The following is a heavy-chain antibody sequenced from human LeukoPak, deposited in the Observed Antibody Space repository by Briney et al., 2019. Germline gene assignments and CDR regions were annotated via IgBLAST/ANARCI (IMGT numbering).Heavy chain of an antibody. D-gene: IGHD2-2*01. CDR1: GGSISSSIYY. CDR2: IYYSGST. V-gene: IGHV4-39*07. J-gene: IGHJ4*02. Sequence: SETLSLTCTVSGGSISSSIYYWGWIRQSPGKGLEWIGSIYYSGSTYYNPSLKSRVTLSVDTSKNQYSLKVTSVTAADTAVYHCARGPKQLPQADYWGQGTLVTVSS. CDR3: ARGPKQLPQADY.